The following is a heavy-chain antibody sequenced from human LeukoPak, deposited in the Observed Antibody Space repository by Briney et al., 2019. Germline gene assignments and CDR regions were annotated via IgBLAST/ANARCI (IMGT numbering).Heavy chain of an antibody. CDR3: ARDPYKGATTTSPIDY. CDR1: GFTFSGYW. J-gene: IGHJ4*02. CDR2: IKQDGSEK. Sequence: GGSLRLSCAASGFTFSGYWMSWVRQAPGKWLEWVANIKQDGSEKYYVDSVKGRFTISRDNAKNSLYLQMNSLRAEDTAVYYCARDPYKGATTTSPIDYWGQGTLVTVSS. V-gene: IGHV3-7*01. D-gene: IGHD1-26*01.